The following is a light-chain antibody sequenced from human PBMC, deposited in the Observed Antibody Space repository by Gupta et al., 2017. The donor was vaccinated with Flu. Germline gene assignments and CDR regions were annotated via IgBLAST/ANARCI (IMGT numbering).Light chain of an antibody. V-gene: IGKV1-39*01. CDR3: QQRDSTLFT. J-gene: IGKJ3*01. Sequence: PSSLSASVGDRVTITCRASQRISSYLKWYQQKPGKAPKLLIYAASRLQSGVPSRFSGSGSGTDFTLTISRLQPEDFATYYCQQRDSTLFTFGHGTKVDIK. CDR2: AAS. CDR1: QRISSY.